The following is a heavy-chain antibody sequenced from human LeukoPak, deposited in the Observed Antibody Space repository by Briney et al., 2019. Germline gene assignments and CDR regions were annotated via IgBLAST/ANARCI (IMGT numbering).Heavy chain of an antibody. D-gene: IGHD6-19*01. Sequence: PSETLSLTCSVSGGSLSTYYWTWTRQPPGKGLEWIGYIHQSGSTEFNPSLRSRVTMSLDTSRNQFSLRMSTVTAADTAVYYRSREQYTFDGSGWFGMDVWGHGTTVTVSS. J-gene: IGHJ6*02. CDR1: GGSLSTYY. CDR2: IHQSGST. V-gene: IGHV4-59*12. CDR3: SREQYTFDGSGWFGMDV.